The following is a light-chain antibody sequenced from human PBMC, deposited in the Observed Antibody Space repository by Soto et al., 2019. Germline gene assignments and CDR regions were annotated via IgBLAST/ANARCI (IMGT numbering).Light chain of an antibody. V-gene: IGKV1-5*01. CDR1: RSISSW. CDR3: LQHHPSSWT. J-gene: IGKJ1*01. CDR2: DAS. Sequence: DIQRTQSPSFLSACVGYRVSVNCRGSRSISSWLAWYQQKPGKAPKLLIYDASSLESGVPSRFSRSVFAKEILLTISSLWPADSVTYYRLQHHPSSWTFGQGTKVDIK.